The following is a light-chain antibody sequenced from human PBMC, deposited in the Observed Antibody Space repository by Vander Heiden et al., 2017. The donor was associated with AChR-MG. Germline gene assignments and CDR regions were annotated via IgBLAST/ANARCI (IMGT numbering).Light chain of an antibody. CDR3: NSRDSSGNHHDV. V-gene: IGLV3-19*01. J-gene: IGLJ7*01. CDR1: SFKSSY. CDR2: GRN. Sequence: SSELTQDPAVSVALGQTVRITCQGDSFKSSYATWYQQKPGQAPVFVFYGRNNRPSGIPDRFSGSTSGNTASLTITGAQAEDEAVYYCNSRDSSGNHHDVFGGGTQLTVL.